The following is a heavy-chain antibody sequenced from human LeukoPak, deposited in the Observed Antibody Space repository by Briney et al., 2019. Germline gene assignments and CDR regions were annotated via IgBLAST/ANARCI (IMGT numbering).Heavy chain of an antibody. CDR2: IWYGGSNK. CDR3: ARDRLTMIPIYYFDY. Sequence: GGSLRLSCAASGFTFSSYGMHWVRQAPGKGLEWVAVIWYGGSNKYYADSVKGRFTISRDNSKNTLYLQMNSLRAEDTAVYYCARDRLTMIPIYYFDYWGQGTLVTVSS. CDR1: GFTFSSYG. V-gene: IGHV3-33*01. J-gene: IGHJ4*02. D-gene: IGHD3-22*01.